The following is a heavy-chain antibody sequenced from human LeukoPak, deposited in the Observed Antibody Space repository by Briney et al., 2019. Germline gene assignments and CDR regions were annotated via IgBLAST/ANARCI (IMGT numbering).Heavy chain of an antibody. CDR3: AKTLIYGSGSYYGPPSYYYYGMDV. J-gene: IGHJ6*02. CDR1: GFTFSSYG. Sequence: AGGSLRLSCAASGFTFSSYGMHWVRQAPGKGLEWVAVISYDGSNKYYADSVKGRFTISRDNSKNTLYLQMNSLRAEDTAVYYCAKTLIYGSGSYYGPPSYYYYGMDVWGQGTTVTVSS. V-gene: IGHV3-30*18. D-gene: IGHD3-10*01. CDR2: ISYDGSNK.